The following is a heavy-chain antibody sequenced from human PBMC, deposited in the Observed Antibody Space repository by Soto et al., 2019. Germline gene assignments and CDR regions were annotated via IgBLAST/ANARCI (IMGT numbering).Heavy chain of an antibody. Sequence: EGALRPSCVASVFAFKTSRMNWVRQAPGKGLVWVSYISSSSSTIYYADSVKGRFTISRDNSKNTLYLQMNSLRAEDTAVYYCASEIDDYFDYWGQGTLVTVSS. CDR1: VFAFKTSR. CDR3: ASEIDDYFDY. CDR2: ISSSSSTI. J-gene: IGHJ4*02. V-gene: IGHV3-48*01.